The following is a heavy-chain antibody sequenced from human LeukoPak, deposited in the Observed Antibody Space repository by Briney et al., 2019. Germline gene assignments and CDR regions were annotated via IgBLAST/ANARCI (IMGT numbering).Heavy chain of an antibody. Sequence: KPSETLSLTCSVSDDSITMYYWTWIRQPPGKGLEWIGYVDHTGSTNFNPSLNGRVSISRDTTKNLFSLRLGSVTAADTAVYYCAREAPISDSGNYYKSLGYWGQGTLVTVSS. CDR3: AREAPISDSGNYYKSLGY. CDR2: VDHTGST. D-gene: IGHD3-10*01. J-gene: IGHJ4*02. CDR1: DDSITMYY. V-gene: IGHV4-59*01.